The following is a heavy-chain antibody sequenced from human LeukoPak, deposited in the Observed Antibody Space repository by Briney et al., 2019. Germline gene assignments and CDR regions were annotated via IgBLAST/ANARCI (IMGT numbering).Heavy chain of an antibody. Sequence: SETLSLTCTVSGGSISSSYWSWIRQPAGKGLEWIGRIYTSGSTNYNPSLKSRVTMSVDTSKNQFSLKLSSVTAADTAMYYCARGQLERDFFSGYRDYYYYMDVWGKGTTVTVSS. CDR1: GGSISSSY. CDR3: ARGQLERDFFSGYRDYYYYMDV. D-gene: IGHD3-3*01. J-gene: IGHJ6*03. V-gene: IGHV4-4*07. CDR2: IYTSGST.